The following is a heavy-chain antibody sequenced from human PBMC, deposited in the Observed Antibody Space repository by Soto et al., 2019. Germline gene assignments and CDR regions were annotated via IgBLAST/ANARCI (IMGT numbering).Heavy chain of an antibody. J-gene: IGHJ6*02. D-gene: IGHD3-10*01. CDR3: ARGFVNYGSGSQGHRYYYYGMDV. CDR2: IIPIFGTA. Sequence: QVQLVQSGAEVKKPGSSVKVSCKASGGTFSSYAISWVRQAPGQGLEWMGGIIPIFGTANYAQKFQGRVTITADESTSTAYMELRSLRSEDTAVYYCARGFVNYGSGSQGHRYYYYGMDVWGQGTTVTVSS. V-gene: IGHV1-69*01. CDR1: GGTFSSYA.